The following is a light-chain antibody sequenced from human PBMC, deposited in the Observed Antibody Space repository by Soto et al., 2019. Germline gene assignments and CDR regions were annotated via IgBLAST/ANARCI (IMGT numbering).Light chain of an antibody. Sequence: AIQLTQSPSSLSASVGDRVTITCRASQGISSYLGWYQQKPGKAPNLLIYDASTLHSGVPSRFSGSGSGTDFTLTISSLQPEDFATYYCLQDYNYPRTFGQGTKVDIK. J-gene: IGKJ1*01. CDR1: QGISSY. V-gene: IGKV1-6*01. CDR3: LQDYNYPRT. CDR2: DAS.